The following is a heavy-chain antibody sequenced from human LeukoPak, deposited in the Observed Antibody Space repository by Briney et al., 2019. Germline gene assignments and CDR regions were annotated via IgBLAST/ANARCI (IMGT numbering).Heavy chain of an antibody. CDR3: ARFSLDGRWYFDY. CDR1: GYTFTAYY. J-gene: IGHJ4*02. Sequence: ASVKVSCKASGYTFTAYYVHWVRQAPGQGLEWLGWINPNSGDTGYAQNFQGWVTMTRDTSISTAYMELSRLRYDDTAVYYCARFSLDGRWYFDYWGQGTLVTVSS. CDR2: INPNSGDT. V-gene: IGHV1-2*04. D-gene: IGHD6-13*01.